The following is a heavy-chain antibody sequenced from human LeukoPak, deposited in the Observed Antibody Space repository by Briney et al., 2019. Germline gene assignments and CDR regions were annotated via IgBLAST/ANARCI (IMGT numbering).Heavy chain of an antibody. D-gene: IGHD4-17*01. V-gene: IGHV1-24*01. CDR1: GYTLTELS. Sequence: GASVKVSCKVSGYTLTELSMHWVRQAPGKGLEWMGGFDPEDGETIYAQKFQGRVTMTEDTSTDTAYMELSSLRSEDTAVYYCATDRQLRGLPEAGFDPWGQGTPVTVSS. J-gene: IGHJ5*02. CDR3: ATDRQLRGLPEAGFDP. CDR2: FDPEDGET.